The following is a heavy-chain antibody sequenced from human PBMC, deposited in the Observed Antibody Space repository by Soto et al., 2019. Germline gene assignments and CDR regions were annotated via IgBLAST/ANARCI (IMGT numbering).Heavy chain of an antibody. J-gene: IGHJ4*02. CDR2: ISYDGSNT. Sequence: GGSLRLSCVASGFTFSSYGMHWVRQAPGKGLEWVAIISYDGSNTYYADSVKGRFTISRDNSKNTLYLKMNSLRAEDTSVYYCAKEGGLSGSYYISSSYYFDYWGQGTLVTVSS. CDR1: GFTFSSYG. V-gene: IGHV3-30*18. D-gene: IGHD1-26*01. CDR3: AKEGGLSGSYYISSSYYFDY.